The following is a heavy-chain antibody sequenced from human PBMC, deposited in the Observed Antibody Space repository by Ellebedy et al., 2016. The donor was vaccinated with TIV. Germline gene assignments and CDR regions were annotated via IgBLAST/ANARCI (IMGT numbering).Heavy chain of an antibody. D-gene: IGHD1-26*01. V-gene: IGHV1-46*01. CDR2: IDPSDGST. CDR1: GYSFTTYY. CDR3: ARGRGVGETADF. J-gene: IGHJ4*02. Sequence: AASVKVFCKASGYSFTTYYIHWVRQSPGHGLEWMGLIDPSDGSTTSPLKFRARITMTRDTSTDTLYMEMSSLRNDDTAVYYCARGRGVGETADFWGQGTPVTVSS.